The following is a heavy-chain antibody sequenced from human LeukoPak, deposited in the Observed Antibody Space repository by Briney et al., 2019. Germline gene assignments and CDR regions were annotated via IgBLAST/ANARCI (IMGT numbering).Heavy chain of an antibody. V-gene: IGHV3-48*03. CDR3: GRVGPWVNPDYYYYYMDV. CDR2: ISSSGSTI. D-gene: IGHD1-14*01. CDR1: GFTFSSYE. J-gene: IGHJ6*03. Sequence: GGSLRLSCAASGFTFSSYEMNWVRQAPGKGLEWVSYISSSGSTIYHADSMKGRFTISRDNAKNSLYLQMNSLRAEDTAVYYCGRVGPWVNPDYYYYYMDVWGKGTTVTVS.